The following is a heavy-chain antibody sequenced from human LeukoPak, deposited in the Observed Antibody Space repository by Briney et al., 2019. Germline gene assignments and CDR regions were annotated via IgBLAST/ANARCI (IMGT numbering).Heavy chain of an antibody. J-gene: IGHJ6*02. CDR2: ISGSGDST. D-gene: IGHD4-23*01. CDR1: GFTFSSYA. Sequence: GGSLRLSCAASGFTFSSYAMNWVRQAPGKGLEWVSTISGSGDSTYYADSVKGRFTISRDNSKNTLYLQMNSLRAEDTAVYYCAKAVSFYYYGMDVWGQGTTVTVSS. CDR3: AKAVSFYYYGMDV. V-gene: IGHV3-23*01.